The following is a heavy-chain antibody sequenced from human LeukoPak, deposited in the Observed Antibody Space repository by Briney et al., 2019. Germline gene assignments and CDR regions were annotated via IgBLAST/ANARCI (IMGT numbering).Heavy chain of an antibody. CDR3: ASIIVAAAGRGYYYYGMDV. Sequence: GESLKISCKGSGYSFASFWIGWVRQMRGKGLEWMGIIYPGDSDTRYSPSFQGQVTISADKSISTTYVQWSSLKASDTAMYYCASIIVAAAGRGYYYYGMDVWGQGTTVTVSS. CDR2: IYPGDSDT. D-gene: IGHD6-13*01. CDR1: GYSFASFW. V-gene: IGHV5-51*01. J-gene: IGHJ6*02.